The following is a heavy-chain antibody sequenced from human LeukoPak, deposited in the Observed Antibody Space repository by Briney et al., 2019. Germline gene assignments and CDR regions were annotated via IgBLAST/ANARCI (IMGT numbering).Heavy chain of an antibody. V-gene: IGHV3-30*18. D-gene: IGHD3-16*01. CDR3: AKGDQRLYYYGMDV. CDR1: GFTFSSYG. J-gene: IGHJ6*02. CDR2: ISYDGSNK. Sequence: GRSLRLSCAASGFTFSSYGMHWVRQAPGKGLEWVAVISYDGSNKYYADSVKGRFTISRDNSKNTLYLQMNSLRAEDTAVYYCAKGDQRLYYYGMDVWGQGTTVTVSS.